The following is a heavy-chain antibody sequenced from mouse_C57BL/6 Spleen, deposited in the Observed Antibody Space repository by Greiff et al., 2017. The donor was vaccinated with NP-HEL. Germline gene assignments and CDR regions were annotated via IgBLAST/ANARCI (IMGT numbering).Heavy chain of an antibody. CDR2: ISSGGDYI. D-gene: IGHD1-1*01. CDR3: TFTTVVAKGFAY. V-gene: IGHV5-9-1*02. CDR1: GFTFSSYA. Sequence: EVKLVESGEGLVKPGGSLKLSCAASGFTFSSYAMSWVRQTPEKRLEWVAYISSGGDYIYYADTVKGRFTISRDNARNTLYLQMSSLKSEDTAMYYCTFTTVVAKGFAYWGQGTLVTVSA. J-gene: IGHJ3*01.